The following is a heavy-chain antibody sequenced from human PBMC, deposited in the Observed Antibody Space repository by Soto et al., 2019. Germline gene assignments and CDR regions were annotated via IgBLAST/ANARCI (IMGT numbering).Heavy chain of an antibody. J-gene: IGHJ2*01. D-gene: IGHD2-15*01. Sequence: GASVKVSCKASGYTFSDYAISWVRQAPGQGLEWMGWNSASTRNTDQAQNFQGRVIMTLDTSTNTAYMELRSLRSDDTAVYYCVRCYCSVGSCYACWHFDLWGRGTLVTVSS. CDR2: NSASTRNT. CDR3: VRCYCSVGSCYACWHFDL. V-gene: IGHV1-18*01. CDR1: GYTFSDYA.